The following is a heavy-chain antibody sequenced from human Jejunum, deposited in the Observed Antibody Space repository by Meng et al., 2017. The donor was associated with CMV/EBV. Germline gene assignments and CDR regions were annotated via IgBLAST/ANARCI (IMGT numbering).Heavy chain of an antibody. D-gene: IGHD6-13*01. CDR3: ARGTGSGSWLIDS. J-gene: IGHJ4*02. V-gene: IGHV3-30*04. Sequence: ASVFTFSSYAMHWVRQAPGKGLEWVAVIPFDGNNEHYADSVKGRFTISRDNSKNTLYLQVNSLRLEDTGVYYCARGTGSGSWLIDSWGQGTLVTVSS. CDR2: IPFDGNNE. CDR1: VFTFSSYA.